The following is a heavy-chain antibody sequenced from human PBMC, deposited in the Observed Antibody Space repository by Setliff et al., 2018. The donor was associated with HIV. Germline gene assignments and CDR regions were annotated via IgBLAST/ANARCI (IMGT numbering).Heavy chain of an antibody. J-gene: IGHJ5*02. CDR1: GYSFTSYW. Sequence: GESLKISCKGSGYSFTSYWIAWVRQMPGKGLEWMGIIYPGDSDTRYSPSFQGQVTISADKSISTAYLQWSSLKASDTAMYYCARRHRIGSTNGLFDTWGQGTLVTVSS. V-gene: IGHV5-51*01. CDR2: IYPGDSDT. D-gene: IGHD2-2*01. CDR3: ARRHRIGSTNGLFDT.